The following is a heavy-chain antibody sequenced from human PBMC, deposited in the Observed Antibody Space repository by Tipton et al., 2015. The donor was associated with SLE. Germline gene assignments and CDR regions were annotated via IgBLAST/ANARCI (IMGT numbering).Heavy chain of an antibody. Sequence: GSLRLSCAASGFTFSSYGMHWVRQAPGKGLEWVAFIRYDGSNKYYEDSVKGRFTISRDNSKKTLYLQMNSLRAEDTAVYYCAKPDLGTFDNWGQGTLVTVSS. CDR1: GFTFSSYG. CDR3: AKPDLGTFDN. J-gene: IGHJ4*02. CDR2: IRYDGSNK. V-gene: IGHV3-30*02. D-gene: IGHD7-27*01.